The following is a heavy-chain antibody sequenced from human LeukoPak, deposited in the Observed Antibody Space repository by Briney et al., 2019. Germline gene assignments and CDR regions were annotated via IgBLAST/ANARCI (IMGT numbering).Heavy chain of an antibody. J-gene: IGHJ4*02. D-gene: IGHD1-26*01. CDR2: IYHTGTT. Sequence: SETLSLTCTVSGDLISRIEYYWGWVRQSPVRGLEWLGHIYHTGTTLYSPHLNNRLTLSVDSSKNQFSLTLKSVTAADTAVYYCASVSVWELATHPGGSFDYWGRGILVTVSS. CDR1: GDLISRIEYY. CDR3: ASVSVWELATHPGGSFDY. V-gene: IGHV4-30-4*01.